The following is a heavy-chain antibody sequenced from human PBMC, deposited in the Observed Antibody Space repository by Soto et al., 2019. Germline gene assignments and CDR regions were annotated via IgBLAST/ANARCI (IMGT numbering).Heavy chain of an antibody. J-gene: IGHJ4*02. CDR1: GYSFTSYA. D-gene: IGHD3-10*01. V-gene: IGHV1-3*01. Sequence: QVQLVQSGAEVKKPGASVKVSCKASGYSFTSYAIHWVRQAPGQGLECMGWINAANGNTRHSQKFQGRATITRDTSATTAYMDLSSLTSEDTAVYYCARSGGLDYWGQGTLITVSS. CDR2: INAANGNT. CDR3: ARSGGLDY.